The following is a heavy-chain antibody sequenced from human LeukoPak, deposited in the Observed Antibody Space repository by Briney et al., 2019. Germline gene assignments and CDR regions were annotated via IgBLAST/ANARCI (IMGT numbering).Heavy chain of an antibody. D-gene: IGHD5-12*01. J-gene: IGHJ4*01. CDR1: GFNFIDYS. CDR2: IGISSGNT. V-gene: IGHV3-48*01. CDR3: ARDHRYAFDN. Sequence: GGSLRLSCAASGFNFIDYSMNWVRQAPGKGLEWISYIGISSGNTKYADSVKGRFTISRDKARNSLYLQMNSLRVEDTAVYYCARDHRYAFDNWGHGTLVTVTS.